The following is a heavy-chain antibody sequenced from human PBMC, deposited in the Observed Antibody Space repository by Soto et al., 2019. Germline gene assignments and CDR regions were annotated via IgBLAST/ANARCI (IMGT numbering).Heavy chain of an antibody. V-gene: IGHV4-4*02. D-gene: IGHD3-3*02. J-gene: IGHJ4*02. CDR2: IYHSGTT. Sequence: SQTLSLTYAVAGGSISSNNWWRRIRQPPGKGLEWIGEIYHSGTTYYNPSLKSRVTKSVDTSRNQFSLTLTSVTAADTAVYYCARQKLDVPAFFDYWSQGTLVTVSS. CDR1: GGSISSNNW. CDR3: ARQKLDVPAFFDY.